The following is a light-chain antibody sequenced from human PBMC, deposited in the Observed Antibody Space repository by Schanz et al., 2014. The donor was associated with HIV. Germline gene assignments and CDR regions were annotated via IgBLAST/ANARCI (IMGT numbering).Light chain of an antibody. J-gene: IGKJ1*01. V-gene: IGKV1-5*01. CDR3: QHYNNYPWT. CDR1: QSISSW. Sequence: DIQMTQSPSSLSASVGDRVTLTCRASQSISSWLAWYQQKPGKAPKRLIYAASFLQSEVPSRFIGSGSGTEFTLTITSLQPDDFATYCCQHYNNYPWTFGQGTKVEIK. CDR2: AAS.